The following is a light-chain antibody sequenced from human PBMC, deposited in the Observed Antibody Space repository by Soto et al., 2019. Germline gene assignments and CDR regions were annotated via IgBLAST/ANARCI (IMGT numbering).Light chain of an antibody. CDR1: QGISSR. CDR3: QQSNSFPLT. CDR2: AAS. Sequence: DIQMTQSPSSVSASVGDRDTITCRASQGISSRLAWYQQMPGKAPNLLIYAASSLQSGVPSRFSGSGSETDFTLTIGSLQPEDFATYYCQQSNSFPLTFGGGTKVEIK. V-gene: IGKV1-12*01. J-gene: IGKJ4*01.